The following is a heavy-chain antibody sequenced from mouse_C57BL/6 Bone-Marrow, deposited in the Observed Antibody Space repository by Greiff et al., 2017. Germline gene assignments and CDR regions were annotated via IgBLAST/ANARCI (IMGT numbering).Heavy chain of an antibody. CDR3: ARTLLGIFFDY. CDR2: IYPSYGTT. Sequence: VQLQQSGPELVKPGASVKLSCKASGYSFTDYYMNWVKQSNGKSLEWIGVIYPSYGTTNYNQKFKDKATLTVDKSSSTAYMQLSSLTSEDSAIDYCARTLLGIFFDYWGQGTTLTVSS. CDR1: GYSFTDYY. V-gene: IGHV1-39*01. J-gene: IGHJ2*01. D-gene: IGHD3-3*01.